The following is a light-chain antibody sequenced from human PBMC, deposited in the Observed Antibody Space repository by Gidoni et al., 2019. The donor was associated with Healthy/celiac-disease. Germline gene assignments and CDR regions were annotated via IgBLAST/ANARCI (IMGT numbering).Light chain of an antibody. CDR1: QSISSW. CDR2: KAS. CDR3: QQYNSYSPWT. V-gene: IGKV1-5*03. Sequence: DIQMTQSPSTLSASVGDRFTITCRASQSISSWLAWYQQKPGKAPKLLIYKASSLESGVPSRFSCSGSGTEFTLTISSLQPDDFATYYCQQYNSYSPWTFXQXTKVEIK. J-gene: IGKJ1*01.